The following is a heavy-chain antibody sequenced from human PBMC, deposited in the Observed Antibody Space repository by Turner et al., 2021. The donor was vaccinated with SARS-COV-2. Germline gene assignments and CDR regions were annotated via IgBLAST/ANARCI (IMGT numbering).Heavy chain of an antibody. CDR2: IYSGGST. Sequence: EVQLVESGGGLIQPAGSLRLSCAASGFTVSSNYMTWVRQAPGKGLGWVSVIYSGGSTYYADSVKGRFTISRDNSKNTLYLQMNSLRAEDTAVYYCARDLMEVGGMDVWGQGTTVTVSS. CDR3: ARDLMEVGGMDV. J-gene: IGHJ6*02. D-gene: IGHD3-3*01. V-gene: IGHV3-53*01. CDR1: GFTVSSNY.